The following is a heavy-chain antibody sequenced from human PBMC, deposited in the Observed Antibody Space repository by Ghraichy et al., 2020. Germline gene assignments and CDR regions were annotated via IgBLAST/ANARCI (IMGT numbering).Heavy chain of an antibody. CDR1: GFTFSSYS. CDR3: ARVNPTYDFWSGYYAGYFDY. CDR2: ISSSSSTI. D-gene: IGHD3-3*01. J-gene: IGHJ4*02. V-gene: IGHV3-48*02. Sequence: GGSLRLSCAASGFTFSSYSMNWVRQAPGKGLEWVSYISSSSSTIYYADSVKGRFTISRDNAKNSLYLQMNSLRDEDTAGYYCARVNPTYDFWSGYYAGYFDYWGQGTLVTVSS.